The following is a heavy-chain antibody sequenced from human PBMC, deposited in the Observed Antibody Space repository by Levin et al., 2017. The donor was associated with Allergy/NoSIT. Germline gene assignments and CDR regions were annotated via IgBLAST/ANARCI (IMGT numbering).Heavy chain of an antibody. Sequence: SGPTLVKPTETLTLTCTVSGFSLSNARMGVSWIRQPPGKALEWLAHIFSNDEKSYSTSLKSRLTISKDTSKSQVVLTMTNMDPVDTATYYCARILSPLYSSSPTDYYYYYMDVWGKGTTVTVSS. V-gene: IGHV2-26*01. D-gene: IGHD6-6*01. CDR3: ARILSPLYSSSPTDYYYYYMDV. CDR2: IFSNDEK. J-gene: IGHJ6*03. CDR1: GFSLSNARMG.